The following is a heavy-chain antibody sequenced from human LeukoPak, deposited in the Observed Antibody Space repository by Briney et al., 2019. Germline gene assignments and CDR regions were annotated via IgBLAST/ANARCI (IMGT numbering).Heavy chain of an antibody. V-gene: IGHV3-74*01. D-gene: IGHD2-15*01. J-gene: IGHJ4*02. CDR1: GFTFSTYW. Sequence: GGSLRLSCAASGFTFSTYWMHWVRQDPGKGLVWVSRISSDASITPYADPVKGRFTISRDNAKNTLYLQMNSLRAEDTALYYCATSARTYIGSSLDYWGQGTLVTVSS. CDR2: ISSDASIT. CDR3: ATSARTYIGSSLDY.